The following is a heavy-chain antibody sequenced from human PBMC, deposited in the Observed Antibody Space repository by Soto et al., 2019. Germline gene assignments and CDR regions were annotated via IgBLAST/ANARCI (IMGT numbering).Heavy chain of an antibody. Sequence: SGPTLVNPTQTLTLTCTFSGFSLSTSGMCVSWIRQPPGKALEWLALIDWDDDNYYSTSLKTRLTISKDTSKNQVVLTMTNMDPVDTATYYCARIRVAWSNHLARYYYYGMDVWGQGTTVTVSS. CDR2: IDWDDDN. D-gene: IGHD3-3*01. CDR3: ARIRVAWSNHLARYYYYGMDV. V-gene: IGHV2-70*01. J-gene: IGHJ6*02. CDR1: GFSLSTSGMC.